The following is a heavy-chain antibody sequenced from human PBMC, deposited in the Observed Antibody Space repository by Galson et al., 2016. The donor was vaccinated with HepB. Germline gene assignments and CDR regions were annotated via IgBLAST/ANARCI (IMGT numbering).Heavy chain of an antibody. CDR3: ATTPPYDYRSGYPPYYFDH. CDR1: GDSISDFY. J-gene: IGHJ4*02. V-gene: IGHV4-59*01. CDR2: IHYSGNA. D-gene: IGHD3-3*01. Sequence: LSLTCTVSGDSISDFYWSWIRQTSGQGLEWIGYIHYSGNAYYNPSFKSRVTISIDASKNQFSLTLTSVTAADTAVYYCATTPPYDYRSGYPPYYFDHWGQGTLVAVSS.